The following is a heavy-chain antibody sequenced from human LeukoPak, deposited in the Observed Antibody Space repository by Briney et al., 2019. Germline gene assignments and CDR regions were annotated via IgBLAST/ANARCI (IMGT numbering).Heavy chain of an antibody. Sequence: GRPLRLSCAASGFTFDDYAMHWVRQAPGKGLEWVSGISWNSGSIGYADSVKGRFTISRDNAKNSLYLQMNSLRAEDTALYYCAKGGSGDIVVVVAATPFDYWGQGTLATVSS. J-gene: IGHJ4*02. CDR1: GFTFDDYA. D-gene: IGHD2-15*01. CDR3: AKGGSGDIVVVVAATPFDY. CDR2: ISWNSGSI. V-gene: IGHV3-9*01.